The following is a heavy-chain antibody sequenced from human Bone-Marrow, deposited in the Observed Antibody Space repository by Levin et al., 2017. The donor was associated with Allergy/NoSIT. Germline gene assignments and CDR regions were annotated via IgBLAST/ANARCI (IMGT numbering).Heavy chain of an antibody. CDR3: AKDFQKWVRNGAGSFDS. Sequence: PGGSLRLSCAASGFDFYSYPIHWVRQTPGRGLEWVASVSHDGEYKYYADSVQGRFYISKDISENSIFLQMTSLRSEDTALYYCAKDFQKWVRNGAGSFDSWGQGTLVTVSS. D-gene: IGHD1-26*01. V-gene: IGHV3-30*04. CDR1: GFDFYSYP. J-gene: IGHJ4*02. CDR2: VSHDGEYK.